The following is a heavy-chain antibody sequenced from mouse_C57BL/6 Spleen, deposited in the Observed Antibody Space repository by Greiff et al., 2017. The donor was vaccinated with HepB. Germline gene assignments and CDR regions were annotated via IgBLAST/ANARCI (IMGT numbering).Heavy chain of an antibody. CDR1: GIDFSRYW. D-gene: IGHD1-1*01. J-gene: IGHJ3*01. CDR2: LNPDSSTI. CDR3: ARPDYYGSSYTFAY. V-gene: IGHV4-1*01. Sequence: EVKLMESGGGLVQPGGSLKLSCAASGIDFSRYWMSWVRRAPGKGLEWIGELNPDSSTINYAPSLKDKFIISRDNAKNTLYLQMSKVRSEDTALYYCARPDYYGSSYTFAYWGQGTLVTVSA.